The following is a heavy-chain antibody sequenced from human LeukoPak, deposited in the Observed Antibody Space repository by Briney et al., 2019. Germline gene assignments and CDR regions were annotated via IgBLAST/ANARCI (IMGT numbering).Heavy chain of an antibody. V-gene: IGHV4-34*01. J-gene: IGHJ4*02. CDR2: INHSGST. Sequence: SETLSLTCAVYGGSFSGYYWSWIRQPPGKGLEWIGEINHSGSTNYNPSLKSRVTISVDTSKNQFSLKLSSVTAADTAVYYCASSKGHYDFWSGPLYLEYWGQGTLVTVSS. CDR1: GGSFSGYY. D-gene: IGHD3-3*01. CDR3: ASSKGHYDFWSGPLYLEY.